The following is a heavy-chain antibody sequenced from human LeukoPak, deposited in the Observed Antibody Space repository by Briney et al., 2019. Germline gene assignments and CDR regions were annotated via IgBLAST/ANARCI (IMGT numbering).Heavy chain of an antibody. J-gene: IGHJ4*02. V-gene: IGHV1-2*02. CDR3: ARDGPAQMVDLDY. CDR1: GYTFSGTGWY. CDR2: IHPNNGDT. D-gene: IGHD3-10*01. Sequence: GDSVTVSCKASGYTFSGTGWYLYWLRQAPGQGLECMGWIHPNNGDTAYAQKFEGRVAMTRDTSISTAYMELRRLRPDDTAVYFCARDGPAQMVDLDYWGQGTLVTVSS.